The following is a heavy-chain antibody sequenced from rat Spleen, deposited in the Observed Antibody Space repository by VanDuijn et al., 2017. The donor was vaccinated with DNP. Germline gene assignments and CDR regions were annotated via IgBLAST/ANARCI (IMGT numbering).Heavy chain of an antibody. CDR2: INTDGDST. J-gene: IGHJ2*01. Sequence: EVQLVETGGGLVQPGRSLKLSCVASGFTFTDYWMYWIRQSPGKGLEWVASINTDGDSTYYPDSVEGRFTISRDNAKNTVYLQMNSLRSEDTATYYCAREAAFDYWGQGVMVTVSS. CDR1: GFTFTDYW. CDR3: AREAAFDY. V-gene: IGHV5-58*01.